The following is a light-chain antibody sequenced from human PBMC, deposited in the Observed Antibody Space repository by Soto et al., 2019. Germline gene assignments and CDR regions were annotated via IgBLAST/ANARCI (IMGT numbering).Light chain of an antibody. Sequence: EIVLTQSPGTLSLSPGERATLSCRASQTVSNSYLAWYQQKPGQAPRLLIFGASSRATGIPDRFNGSGFGTDFTLTINRLEPEDFAVYYCQQYGTSPQTFGQGTKVEIK. CDR2: GAS. J-gene: IGKJ1*01. CDR3: QQYGTSPQT. V-gene: IGKV3-20*01. CDR1: QTVSNSY.